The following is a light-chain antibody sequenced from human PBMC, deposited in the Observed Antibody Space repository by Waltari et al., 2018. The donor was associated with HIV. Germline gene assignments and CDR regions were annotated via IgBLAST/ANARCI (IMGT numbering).Light chain of an antibody. J-gene: IGLJ3*02. Sequence: SSELTPPPSLSVSPGQPAPITCPGQTLPHKYSAWYQQKSGQPHVLVIYEDIKRPSGIPERFSGSSSGTMAILTISGAQVEDEADYYCYSTESNGNHRVFGGGTKLTVL. CDR3: YSTESNGNHRV. CDR2: EDI. CDR1: TLPHKY. V-gene: IGLV3-10*01.